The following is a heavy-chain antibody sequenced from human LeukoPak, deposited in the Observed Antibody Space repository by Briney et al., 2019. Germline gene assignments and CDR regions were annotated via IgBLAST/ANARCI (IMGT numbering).Heavy chain of an antibody. Sequence: SETLSLTCTVSGGSISSYYWSWIRQPPGKGLEWIGYIYYSGSTNYNPSLKSRVTISVDTSKNQFSLKLSSVTAADTAVYYCARVTGYYDFWSGSANYYYYMDVWGKGTTVTVSS. CDR3: ARVTGYYDFWSGSANYYYYMDV. D-gene: IGHD3-3*01. V-gene: IGHV4-59*01. CDR1: GGSISSYY. J-gene: IGHJ6*03. CDR2: IYYSGST.